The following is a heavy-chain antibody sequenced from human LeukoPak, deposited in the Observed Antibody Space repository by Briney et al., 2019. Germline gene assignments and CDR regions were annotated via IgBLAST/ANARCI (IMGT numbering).Heavy chain of an antibody. CDR1: GFTFSSYS. CDR3: ARDFTMGYCSSTSCYGPNWFDL. CDR2: ISSSSTI. V-gene: IGHV3-48*04. D-gene: IGHD2-2*01. J-gene: IGHJ5*02. Sequence: PGGSLRLSCAASGFTFSSYSMDWVRQAPGKGLEWGSYISSSSTIYYADSVKGRFTISRDNAKNSLYLQMNSLRAEDTAVYYCARDFTMGYCSSTSCYGPNWFDLWGQGTLVTVSS.